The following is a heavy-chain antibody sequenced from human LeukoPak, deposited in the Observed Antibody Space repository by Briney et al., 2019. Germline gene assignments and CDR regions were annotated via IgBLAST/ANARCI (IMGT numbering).Heavy chain of an antibody. CDR2: ISSSSSYI. CDR1: GFTFSSYS. V-gene: IGHV3-21*01. J-gene: IGHJ4*02. D-gene: IGHD2-15*01. Sequence: GGSLRLSCAASGFTFSSYSMNWVRQAPGKGLEWVSSISSSSSYIYYADSVKSRFTISRDNAKNSLYLQMNSLRAEDTAVYYCARGYCSGGSCYFNYFDYWGQGTLVTVSS. CDR3: ARGYCSGGSCYFNYFDY.